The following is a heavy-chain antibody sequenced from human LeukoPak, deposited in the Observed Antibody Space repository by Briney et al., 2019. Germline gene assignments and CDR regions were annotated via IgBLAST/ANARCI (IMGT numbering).Heavy chain of an antibody. CDR1: GFTFSSYG. J-gene: IGHJ2*01. CDR2: ISYDGSNK. CDR3: AKGLPTTSWYFGL. D-gene: IGHD1-1*01. Sequence: PGGSLRLSCAASGFTFSSYGMHWVRQAPGKGLEWVAVISYDGSNKYYADSVKGRFTISRDNSKDSLYLQMNTLRAEDTAMYYCAKGLPTTSWYFGLWGRGTLVTVSS. V-gene: IGHV3-30*18.